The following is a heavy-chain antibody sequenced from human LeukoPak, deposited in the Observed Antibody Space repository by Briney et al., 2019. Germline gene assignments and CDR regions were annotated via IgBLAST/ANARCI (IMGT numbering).Heavy chain of an antibody. CDR2: IYSGGKT. CDR1: GFNVNND. V-gene: IGHV3-66*01. CDR3: AGGPYCSGGSCYSYNWFDP. Sequence: GGSLRLSCAAAGFNVNNDLTWVRQAPGKGLEWVSFIYSGGKTDYADSVNGRFIISTEISKNTLSLQMNNLRVDDTAVYYCAGGPYCSGGSCYSYNWFDPWGQGTLVTVSS. D-gene: IGHD2-15*01. J-gene: IGHJ5*02.